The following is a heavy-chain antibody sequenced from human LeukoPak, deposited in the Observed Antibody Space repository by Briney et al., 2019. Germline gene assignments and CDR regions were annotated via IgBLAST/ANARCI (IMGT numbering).Heavy chain of an antibody. CDR3: ARGYSGTYLTVGY. V-gene: IGHV4-59*01. CDR1: GGSISTYS. CDR2: IYYTGRT. Sequence: PSETLSLTCTVSGGSISTYSWSWIRQPPGKGLEWIGYIYYTGRTSYNPSLKSRDTISVDTSKNQFSLKLSSVTAADTAMYYCARGYSGTYLTVGYWGQGTLVTVSS. D-gene: IGHD1-26*01. J-gene: IGHJ4*02.